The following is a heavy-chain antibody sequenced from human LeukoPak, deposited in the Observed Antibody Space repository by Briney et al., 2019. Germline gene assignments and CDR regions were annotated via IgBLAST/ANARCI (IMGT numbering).Heavy chain of an antibody. J-gene: IGHJ4*02. CDR1: GGSVSDYY. CDR2: IYYTGTT. CDR3: ASRKLGNDY. V-gene: IGHV4-59*02. D-gene: IGHD7-27*01. Sequence: PSETLSLTCTVSGGSVSDYYWSWIRQSPGKGLEWIGYIYYTGTTSYNPSLKRRVTISAETSKNQFSLNLISVTAADTAVYYCASRKLGNDYWGQGTLVTVSS.